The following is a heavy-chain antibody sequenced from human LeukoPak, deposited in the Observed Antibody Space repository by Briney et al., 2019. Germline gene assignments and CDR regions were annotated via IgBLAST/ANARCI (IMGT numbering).Heavy chain of an antibody. D-gene: IGHD4-17*01. CDR3: ARGEDGDYYFQH. CDR2: INHSGSS. Sequence: SETLSLTCTVSGGSISSYYLSWIRQPPGKGLEWIGEINHSGSSNYNPSLKSRVTISVDTSKNQFSLKLSSGTAADTAVYYCARGEDGDYYFQHWGQGTLVTVSS. J-gene: IGHJ1*01. V-gene: IGHV4-34*01. CDR1: GGSISSYY.